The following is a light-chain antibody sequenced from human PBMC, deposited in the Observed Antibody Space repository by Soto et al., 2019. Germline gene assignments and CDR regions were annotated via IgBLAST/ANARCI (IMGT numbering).Light chain of an antibody. CDR3: SSFTTSTTYV. V-gene: IGLV2-14*01. J-gene: IGLJ1*01. CDR1: SSDVGGYNY. Sequence: QSVLTQPASVSGSPGQSITISCTGTSSDVGGYNYVSWYQQHPGKAPKLIISNVSDRPSGVSNRFSGSKSGNTASLTISGLQSEDEADYYCSSFTTSTTYVLGTGTKVTVL. CDR2: NVS.